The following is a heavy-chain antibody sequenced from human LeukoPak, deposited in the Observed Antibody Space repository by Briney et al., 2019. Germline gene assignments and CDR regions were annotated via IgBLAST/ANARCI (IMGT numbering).Heavy chain of an antibody. Sequence: GGSLRLSCAASGFTFSSYAMSWVRQAPGKGLEWVSGISGSGGSTYHADSVKGRFTISRDNSKNTLYLQMNSLRAEDTAVYFCAKDLSSSWQKDYWGQGTLVTVSS. CDR2: ISGSGGST. J-gene: IGHJ4*02. CDR3: AKDLSSSWQKDY. CDR1: GFTFSSYA. D-gene: IGHD6-13*01. V-gene: IGHV3-23*01.